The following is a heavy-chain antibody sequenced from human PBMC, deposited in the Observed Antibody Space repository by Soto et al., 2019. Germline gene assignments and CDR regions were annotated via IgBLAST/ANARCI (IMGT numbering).Heavy chain of an antibody. CDR3: ARAGVYYDFWSGYYKNYYGMDV. CDR1: GYTFTSYG. J-gene: IGHJ6*02. Sequence: ASVEVSCKASGYTFTSYGISWVRQAPGQGLEWMGWISAYNGNTNYAQKLQGRVTMTTDTSTSTAYMELRSLRSDDTAVYYCARAGVYYDFWSGYYKNYYGMDVWGQGTTVTVSS. V-gene: IGHV1-18*04. CDR2: ISAYNGNT. D-gene: IGHD3-3*01.